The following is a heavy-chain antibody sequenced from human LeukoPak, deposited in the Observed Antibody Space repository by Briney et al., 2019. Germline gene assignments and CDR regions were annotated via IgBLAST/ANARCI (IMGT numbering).Heavy chain of an antibody. J-gene: IGHJ5*02. CDR3: ARGGYCSGGSCYGDRWFDP. CDR2: INHSGST. CDR1: GGSFSGYY. V-gene: IGHV4-34*01. D-gene: IGHD2-15*01. Sequence: PETLSLTCAVYGGSFSGYYWSWIRQPPGKGLEWIGEINHSGSTNYNPSLKSRVTISVDTSKNQFSLKLSSVTAADTAVYYCARGGYCSGGSCYGDRWFDPWGQGTLVTVSS.